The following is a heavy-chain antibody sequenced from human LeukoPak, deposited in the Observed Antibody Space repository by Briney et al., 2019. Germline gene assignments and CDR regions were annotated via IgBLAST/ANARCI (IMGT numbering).Heavy chain of an antibody. D-gene: IGHD5-18*01. CDR3: ARDLSGGYSYGVNWFDP. J-gene: IGHJ5*02. CDR2: INTNTGNP. CDR1: GYTFTSYA. Sequence: PGGSLRLSCAASGYTFTSYAMNWVRQAPGQGLEWMGWINTNTGNPTYAQGFTGRFVFSLDTSVSTAYLQISSLKAEDTAVYYCARDLSGGYSYGVNWFDPWGQGTLVTVSS. V-gene: IGHV7-4-1*02.